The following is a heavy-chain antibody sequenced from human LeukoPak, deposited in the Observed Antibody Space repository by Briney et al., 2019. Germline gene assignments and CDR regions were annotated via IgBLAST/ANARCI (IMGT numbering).Heavy chain of an antibody. Sequence: SETLSLTCTVSGGSISSYYWSWIRQPPGKGLEWIGYIYYSGSTNYNPSLKSRVTISVDTSKNQFSLKLSSVTAADTAVYYCARGLNYYYGSGSHGGQEYNWFDPWGQGTLVTVSS. CDR1: GGSISSYY. CDR3: ARGLNYYYGSGSHGGQEYNWFDP. J-gene: IGHJ5*02. V-gene: IGHV4-59*12. D-gene: IGHD3-10*01. CDR2: IYYSGST.